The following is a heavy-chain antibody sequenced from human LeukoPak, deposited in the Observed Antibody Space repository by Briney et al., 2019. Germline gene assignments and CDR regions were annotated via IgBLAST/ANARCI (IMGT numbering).Heavy chain of an antibody. D-gene: IGHD3-22*01. J-gene: IGHJ4*02. V-gene: IGHV3-33*01. CDR1: GFTFSSYG. CDR2: IWYDGSNK. Sequence: GGSLRLSCAASGFTFSSYGTHWVRQAPGKGLEWVAVIWYDGSNKYYADSVKGRFTISRDNSKNTLYLQMNSLRAEDTAVYYCARDWARTYYYDSSGFDYWGQGTLVTVSS. CDR3: ARDWARTYYYDSSGFDY.